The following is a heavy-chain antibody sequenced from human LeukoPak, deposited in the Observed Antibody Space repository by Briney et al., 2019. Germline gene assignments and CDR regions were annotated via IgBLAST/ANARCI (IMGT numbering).Heavy chain of an antibody. CDR1: GGSISGYF. J-gene: IGHJ6*04. D-gene: IGHD2/OR15-2a*01. Sequence: SETLSLTCTVSGGSISGYFWSWIRQPPGKELEWIGNIYYSGSTNYNPSLKSRVTISVDASKNQFSLKLSSVSAADTAVYFCSRWRVPTTTVFYYGMDVWGKGTTVTVTS. CDR3: SRWRVPTTTVFYYGMDV. CDR2: IYYSGST. V-gene: IGHV4-59*01.